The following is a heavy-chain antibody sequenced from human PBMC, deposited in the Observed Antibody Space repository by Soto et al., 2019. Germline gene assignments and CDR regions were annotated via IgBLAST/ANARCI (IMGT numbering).Heavy chain of an antibody. CDR3: AKYVYDTGWDLPFDP. J-gene: IGHJ5*02. CDR2: INAGNGNT. Sequence: ASVKVSCKASGYTFTSYAMHWVRQSPGQRLEWMGWINAGNGNTKYSQKFQGRFAISRDNSKNTPFLQMNSLRDDDTAVYYCAKYVYDTGWDLPFDPWGQGTLVTVSS. CDR1: GYTFTSYA. V-gene: IGHV1-3*01. D-gene: IGHD3-22*01.